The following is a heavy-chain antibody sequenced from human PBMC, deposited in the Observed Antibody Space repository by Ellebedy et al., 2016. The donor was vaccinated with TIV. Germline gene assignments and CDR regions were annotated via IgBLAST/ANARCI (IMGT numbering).Heavy chain of an antibody. CDR1: GYSFTSYW. Sequence: GESLKISCKGSGYSFTSYWISWVRQMPGKGLEWMGRIDPSDSYTNYSPSFQGHVTISADKSISTAYLQWSSLKASDTAMYYCARLDIVVVPAATVDYWGQGTLVTVSS. CDR3: ARLDIVVVPAATVDY. CDR2: IDPSDSYT. V-gene: IGHV5-10-1*01. D-gene: IGHD2-2*03. J-gene: IGHJ4*02.